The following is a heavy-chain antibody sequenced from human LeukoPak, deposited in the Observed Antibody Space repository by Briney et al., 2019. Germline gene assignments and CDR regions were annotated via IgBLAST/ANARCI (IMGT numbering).Heavy chain of an antibody. V-gene: IGHV3-7*01. J-gene: IGHJ4*02. CDR3: ASGYSPGH. CDR2: INEDGRET. CDR1: DFTIGSYW. D-gene: IGHD6-13*01. Sequence: GGSLRLSCAGSDFTIGSYWMGWVRQAPGKGPEWVANINEDGRETHYVNSVKGRFIISRDNAKNSLYLEMNNLKAEDTAIYFCASGYSPGHWGQGTLVTVSS.